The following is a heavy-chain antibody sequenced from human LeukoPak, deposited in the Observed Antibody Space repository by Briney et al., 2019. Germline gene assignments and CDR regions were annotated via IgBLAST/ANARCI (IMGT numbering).Heavy chain of an antibody. V-gene: IGHV3-48*01. CDR3: ARVGRYYDSSGSLGYYYYGMDV. J-gene: IGHJ6*02. CDR1: GFTFSSYS. Sequence: PGGSLRLSCAVSGFTFSSYSMNWVRQAPGKGLEWVPYISSSNSAIYYADSVKGRFTISRDNAKNSLYLQMNSLRAEDTAVYYCARVGRYYDSSGSLGYYYYGMDVWGQGTTVTVSS. CDR2: ISSSNSAI. D-gene: IGHD3-22*01.